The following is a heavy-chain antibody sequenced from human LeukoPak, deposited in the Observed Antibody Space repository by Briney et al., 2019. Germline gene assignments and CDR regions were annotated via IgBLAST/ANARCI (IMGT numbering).Heavy chain of an antibody. CDR3: ARHLGGYTHFDY. Sequence: GESLKISCKGSGYSFTNYWITWVRQMPGKGLECVGEIDPSDSYTNYSPSFQGHVTISADKSINTAYLQWSSLEASDTAIYFCARHLGGYTHFDYWGQGTLSPSPQ. V-gene: IGHV5-10-1*01. J-gene: IGHJ4*02. CDR2: IDPSDSYT. D-gene: IGHD3-22*01. CDR1: GYSFTNYW.